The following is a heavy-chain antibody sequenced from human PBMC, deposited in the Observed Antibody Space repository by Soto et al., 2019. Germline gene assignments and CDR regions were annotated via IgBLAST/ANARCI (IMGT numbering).Heavy chain of an antibody. J-gene: IGHJ4*02. V-gene: IGHV1-46*01. CDR1: GYTFISNY. Sequence: QVQLVQSGAEVKKPGASVTVSCTTSGYTFISNYIHWVRQAPGQRLEWMGIINPRGYSPTYAQQFQGRVTMTIDTSTSTVFMELSSLTSEDTAVYYCAREFLGWQNALDYWGQGTLVTVSS. D-gene: IGHD3-3*01. CDR3: AREFLGWQNALDY. CDR2: INPRGYSP.